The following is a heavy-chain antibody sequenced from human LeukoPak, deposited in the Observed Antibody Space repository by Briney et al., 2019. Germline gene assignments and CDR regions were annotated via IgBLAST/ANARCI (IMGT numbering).Heavy chain of an antibody. CDR3: ARDYYYGSGSYYNVFDY. CDR2: ISVYNGNT. D-gene: IGHD3-10*01. Sequence: GASVTVSFTSSGYTFTIYGISWVRQAPGQGLEWMGWISVYNGNTNYAQKLQGRVTLTTDTSTSTAYMDLRSLRSDDTAVYYCARDYYYGSGSYYNVFDYWGQGTLVTVSS. J-gene: IGHJ4*02. CDR1: GYTFTIYG. V-gene: IGHV1-18*01.